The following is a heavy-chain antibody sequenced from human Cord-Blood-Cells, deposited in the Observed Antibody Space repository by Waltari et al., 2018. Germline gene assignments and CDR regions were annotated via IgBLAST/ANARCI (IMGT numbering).Heavy chain of an antibody. CDR2: INHSGSP. J-gene: IGHJ1*01. V-gene: IGHV4-34*01. D-gene: IGHD3-3*01. Sequence: QVQLQQWGAGLLKPSETLSLTCAVYGGSFSGYYWSWIRQPPGKGLEWIGEINHSGSPNYNPSLKSRVTISVDTSKNQFSLKLSSVTAADSAVYYCARGGVVEYFQHWGQGTLVTVSS. CDR1: GGSFSGYY. CDR3: ARGGVVEYFQH.